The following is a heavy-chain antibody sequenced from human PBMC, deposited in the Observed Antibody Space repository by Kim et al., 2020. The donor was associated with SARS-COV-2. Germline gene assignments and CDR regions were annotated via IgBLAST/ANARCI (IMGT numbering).Heavy chain of an antibody. CDR2: ISGSGGST. J-gene: IGHJ6*02. CDR3: ARASDYGDYPPPYYYYGMDV. V-gene: IGHV3-23*01. CDR1: GFTFSSYA. Sequence: GGSLRLSCAASGFTFSSYAMSWVRQAPGKGLEWVSAISGSGGSTYYADSVKGRFTISRDNSKNTLYLQMNSLRAEDTAVYYCARASDYGDYPPPYYYYGMDVWGQGTTVTVSS. D-gene: IGHD4-17*01.